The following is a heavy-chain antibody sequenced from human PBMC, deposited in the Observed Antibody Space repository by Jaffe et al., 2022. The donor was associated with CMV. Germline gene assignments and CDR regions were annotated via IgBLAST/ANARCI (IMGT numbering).Heavy chain of an antibody. CDR1: GFTFSSYA. D-gene: IGHD3-22*01. CDR2: ISSNGGST. J-gene: IGHJ1*01. V-gene: IGHV3-64*01. Sequence: EVQLVESGGGLVQPGGSLRLSCAASGFTFSSYAMHWVRQAPGKGLEYVSAISSNGGSTYYANSVKGRFTISRDNSKNTLYLQMGSLRAEDMAVYYCARDDYYDSSGYFVPFQHWGQGTLVTVSS. CDR3: ARDDYYDSSGYFVPFQH.